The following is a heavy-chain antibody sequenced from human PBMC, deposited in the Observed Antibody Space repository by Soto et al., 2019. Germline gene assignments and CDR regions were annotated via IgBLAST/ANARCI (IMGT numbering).Heavy chain of an antibody. J-gene: IGHJ6*02. CDR2: ISAYNGNT. CDR3: AFSEGHIAAAGQQYYYYYYGMDV. Sequence: ASVKVSCKASGYTFTSYGISWVRQAPGQGLEWMGWISAYNGNTNYAQKLQGRVTMTTDTSTSTAYMELRSLRSDDTAVYYCAFSEGHIAAAGQQYYYYYYGMDVWGQGTTVTVSS. V-gene: IGHV1-18*01. D-gene: IGHD6-25*01. CDR1: GYTFTSYG.